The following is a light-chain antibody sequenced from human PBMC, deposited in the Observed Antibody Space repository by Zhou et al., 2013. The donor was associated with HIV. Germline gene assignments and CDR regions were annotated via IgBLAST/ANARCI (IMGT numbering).Light chain of an antibody. CDR2: DAS. V-gene: IGKV1-13*02. CDR1: QGISSA. J-gene: IGKJ4*01. Sequence: AIQLTQSPSSLSASVGDRVTITCRASQGISSALAWYQQKPGKAPKLLIYDASSLESGVPSRFSGSGSGTDFTLTISSLQPEDFATYYCQQSYSTPQVAFGGGTKVQIK. CDR3: QQSYSTPQVA.